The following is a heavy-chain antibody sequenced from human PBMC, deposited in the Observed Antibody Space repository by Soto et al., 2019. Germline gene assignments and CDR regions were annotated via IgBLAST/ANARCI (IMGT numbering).Heavy chain of an antibody. V-gene: IGHV3-23*01. CDR3: GTVFGGTSYSYDS. D-gene: IGHD2-15*01. CDR1: GFTFSTYD. CDR2: ISSSGTST. J-gene: IGHJ5*01. Sequence: VQLLESGGGLVQPGGSLRLSCAASGFTFSTYDMTWVRQAPGKGLEWVSTISSSGTSTYYADSVKGRFTISRDNSKNTLWLQMNSLRAEDTAIYYCGTVFGGTSYSYDSWGHGTLVTVSS.